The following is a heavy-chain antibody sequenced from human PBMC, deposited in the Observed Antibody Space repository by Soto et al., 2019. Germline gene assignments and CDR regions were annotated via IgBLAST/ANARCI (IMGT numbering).Heavy chain of an antibody. D-gene: IGHD1-1*01. V-gene: IGHV1-8*01. J-gene: IGHJ4*02. CDR2: MNPNSGDT. CDR1: GYTFSDHD. Sequence: QVPLVQSGAEVKKPGASVKVSCKASGYTFSDHDINWVRQATGQGPEWLGWMNPNSGDTGYAQNFQGRVTMTRDNSIRTAYMELSSLRSEDTAVYYCARVGGNWNDDYFDYWGQGTLVTVSS. CDR3: ARVGGNWNDDYFDY.